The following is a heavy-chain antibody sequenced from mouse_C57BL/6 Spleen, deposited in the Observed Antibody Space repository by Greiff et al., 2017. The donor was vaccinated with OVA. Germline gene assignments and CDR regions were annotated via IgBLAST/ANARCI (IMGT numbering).Heavy chain of an antibody. CDR2: INYDGSST. D-gene: IGHD1-1*01. J-gene: IGHJ1*03. CDR3: ARDYGSLWYFDV. V-gene: IGHV5-16*01. CDR1: GFTFSDYY. Sequence: EVKVVESEGGLVQPGSSMKLSCTASGFTFSDYYMAWVRQVPEKGLEWVANINYDGSSTYYLDSLKSRFIISRDNAKNILYLQMSSLKSEDTATYYCARDYGSLWYFDVWGTGTTVTVSS.